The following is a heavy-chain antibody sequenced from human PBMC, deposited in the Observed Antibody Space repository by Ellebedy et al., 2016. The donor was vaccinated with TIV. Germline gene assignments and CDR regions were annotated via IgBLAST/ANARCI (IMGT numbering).Heavy chain of an antibody. V-gene: IGHV3-74*01. CDR3: ARGYYYGSGCRD. CDR1: GLTLSTYW. Sequence: GGSLRLXCTASGLTLSTYWMHWVRQAPGKGLVWVSRINGEGTDTSYADSVKGRFTISRDDAKNTVYLQMNSLRVEDTAVYYCARGYYYGSGCRDWGQGTLVTVSS. D-gene: IGHD3-10*01. J-gene: IGHJ4*02. CDR2: INGEGTDT.